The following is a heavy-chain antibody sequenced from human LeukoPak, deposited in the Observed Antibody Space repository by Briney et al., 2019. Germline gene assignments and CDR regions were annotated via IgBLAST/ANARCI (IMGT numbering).Heavy chain of an antibody. CDR3: ARAHIVVVPAALDHDAFDI. CDR1: GGSISSYY. V-gene: IGHV4-59*01. Sequence: PSETLSLTCTVSGGSISSYYWSWIRQPPGKGLEWIGYIYYSGSTNYNPSLKSRVTISVDTSKNQFSLKLSSVTAADTAVYYCARAHIVVVPAALDHDAFDIWGQGTMVTVSS. J-gene: IGHJ3*02. CDR2: IYYSGST. D-gene: IGHD2-2*01.